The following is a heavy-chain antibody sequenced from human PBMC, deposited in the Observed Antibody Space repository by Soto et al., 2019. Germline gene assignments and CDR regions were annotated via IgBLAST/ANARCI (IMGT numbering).Heavy chain of an antibody. V-gene: IGHV1-69*13. D-gene: IGHD3-9*01. CDR2: IIPIFGTA. CDR1: GGTFSSYA. J-gene: IGHJ6*02. Sequence: VASVKVSCKASGGTFSSYAISWVRQAPGQGLEWMGGIIPIFGTANYAQKFQGRVTITADESTSTAYMELSSLRSEDTAVYYCASCKFDWLLYPYYYGMDVWGQGTTVTVSS. CDR3: ASCKFDWLLYPYYYGMDV.